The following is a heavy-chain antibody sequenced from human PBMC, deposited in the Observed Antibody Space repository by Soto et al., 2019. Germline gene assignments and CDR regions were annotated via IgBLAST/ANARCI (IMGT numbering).Heavy chain of an antibody. CDR2: IYYSAST. D-gene: IGHD3-10*01. V-gene: IGHV4-39*01. CDR1: GGSISSSSYY. CDR3: ASFPRHYYGSGSYTDY. J-gene: IGHJ4*02. Sequence: KSSETLSLTCTVSGGSISSSSYYWVWIRQPPGQGLEWLGSIYYSASTYYNPSHKSRVTISVDTSKNQFSLKLSSVTAADTAVYYCASFPRHYYGSGSYTDYWGQGTLVTVSS.